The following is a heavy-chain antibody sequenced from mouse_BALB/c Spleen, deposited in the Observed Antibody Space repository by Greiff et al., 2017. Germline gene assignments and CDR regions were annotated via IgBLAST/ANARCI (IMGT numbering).Heavy chain of an antibody. D-gene: IGHD2-10*01. CDR2: ISNGGGST. J-gene: IGHJ4*01. V-gene: IGHV5-12-2*01. Sequence: EVMLVESGGGLVQPGGSLKLSCAASGFTFSSYTMSWVRQTPEKRLEWVAYISNGGGSTYYLDTVKGRFTISRDNAKNTLYLQMSSLKSEDTAMYYCARHKGTYYGNSYAMDYWGQGTSVTVSS. CDR3: ARHKGTYYGNSYAMDY. CDR1: GFTFSSYT.